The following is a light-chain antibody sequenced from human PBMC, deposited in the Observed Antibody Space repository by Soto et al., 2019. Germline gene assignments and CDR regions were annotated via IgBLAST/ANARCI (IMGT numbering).Light chain of an antibody. CDR3: CSYVGSDTLVV. Sequence: QSALTQPASVSGSPGQSITISCTGTSSDVGSYNLVSWYRQHPGKAPKLMIYEVSKRPSGVSNRFSGSKSGNTASLTISGLQAEDEADYYCCSYVGSDTLVVFGGGTKLTVL. V-gene: IGLV2-23*02. CDR2: EVS. CDR1: SSDVGSYNL. J-gene: IGLJ2*01.